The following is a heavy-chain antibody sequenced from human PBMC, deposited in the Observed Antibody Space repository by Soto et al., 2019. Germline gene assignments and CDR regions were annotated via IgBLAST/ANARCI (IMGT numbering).Heavy chain of an antibody. Sequence: QVQLQQSGPGLVKPSQTLSLTCAISGDSVSSNSAAWNWIRQSPSRGLEWLGRTYYRSKWYNYYAVSVKSRISINPDTSQNHFSLRLDSVTPEDTAVYYCAREALPPKSMDAFDSFGQQTMVTVTS. J-gene: IGHJ3*02. V-gene: IGHV6-1*01. CDR1: GDSVSSNSAA. CDR2: TYYRSKWYN. CDR3: AREALPPKSMDAFDS.